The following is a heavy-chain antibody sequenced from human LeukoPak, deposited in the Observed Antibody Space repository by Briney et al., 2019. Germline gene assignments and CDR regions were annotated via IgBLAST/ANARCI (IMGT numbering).Heavy chain of an antibody. Sequence: ASVKVPCKASGYTFTSYDINWVRQATGQGLEWMGWMNPNSGNTGYAQKFQGRVTITRNTSISTAYMELSSLRSEDTAVYYCARVLRGSTSYDAFDIWGQGTMVTVSS. CDR2: MNPNSGNT. J-gene: IGHJ3*02. D-gene: IGHD2-2*01. CDR1: GYTFTSYD. V-gene: IGHV1-8*03. CDR3: ARVLRGSTSYDAFDI.